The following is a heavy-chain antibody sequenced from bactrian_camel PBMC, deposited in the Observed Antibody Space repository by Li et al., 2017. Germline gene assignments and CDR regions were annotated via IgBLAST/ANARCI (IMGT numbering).Heavy chain of an antibody. J-gene: IGHJ4*01. CDR3: ATVSTWNYYSDYVVDDY. CDR1: GFTFSNVW. CDR2: IHTASGSA. Sequence: HVQLVESGGGLVQPGGSLRLSCAASGFTFSNVWMHWVRQAPGKGLEWVSGIHTASGSANSADSVKGRFTISRDNAKNTLYLQMNSLRTEDTAVYYCATVSTWNYYSDYVVDDYCGQGTQVTVS. V-gene: IGHV3S1*01. D-gene: IGHD4*01.